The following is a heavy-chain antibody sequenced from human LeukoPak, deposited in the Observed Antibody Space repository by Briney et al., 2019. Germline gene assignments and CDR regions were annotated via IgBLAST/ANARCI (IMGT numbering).Heavy chain of an antibody. CDR1: GFTFSNYA. Sequence: PGGSLRLSCAASGFTFSNYAMHWVRQAPGKGLEWVANIKQDGSEKYYVDSVKGRFTISRDNSKNTLYLQMNSLRAEDTAVYYCAKDGAGSQSYCSSTSCYVDYWGQGTLVTVSS. CDR2: IKQDGSEK. J-gene: IGHJ4*02. V-gene: IGHV3-7*03. D-gene: IGHD2-2*01. CDR3: AKDGAGSQSYCSSTSCYVDY.